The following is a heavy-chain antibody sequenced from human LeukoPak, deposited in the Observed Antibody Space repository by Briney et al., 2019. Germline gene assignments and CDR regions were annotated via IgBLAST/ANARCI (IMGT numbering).Heavy chain of an antibody. D-gene: IGHD6-13*01. J-gene: IGHJ6*03. CDR2: IYSSGDT. CDR3: AREASGTRRYYYYYYMDL. CDR1: GGSISRNY. V-gene: IGHV4-4*07. Sequence: PSETLSHTRTVLGGSISRNYWSWIRQPAGEGLEWIGRIYSSGDTNYNPSLKSRVTMSIHTSENQFSLKLTSVTAADTAVYYCAREASGTRRYYYYYYMDLWGKGTTVNV.